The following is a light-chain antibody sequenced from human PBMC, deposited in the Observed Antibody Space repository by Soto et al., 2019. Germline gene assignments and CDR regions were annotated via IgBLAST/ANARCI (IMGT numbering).Light chain of an antibody. J-gene: IGKJ1*01. CDR2: GAS. V-gene: IGKV3-20*01. CDR1: QSVSSSY. CDR3: QQYGKT. Sequence: EIVLTQSPGTPSLSPGERATISCRASQSVSSSYLAWYQQKPGQAPRLLIYGASSRATGIPDRFSGSGSGTDFTLTISRLEPEDFAVYYCQQYGKTFGQGTKV.